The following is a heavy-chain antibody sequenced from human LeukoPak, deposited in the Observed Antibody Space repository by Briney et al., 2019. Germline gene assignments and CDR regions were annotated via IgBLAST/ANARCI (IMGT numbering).Heavy chain of an antibody. CDR1: GFTFSSYW. V-gene: IGHV3-7*01. Sequence: GGSLRLSCAASGFTFSSYWMSWVRQAPGKGLEGVANIKQDGSEKYYVDSVKGRFTISRDNAKNSLYLQMNSLRAEDAAVYYCARDLTYDFWSGYYSGYYYMDVWGKGTAVTVSS. J-gene: IGHJ6*03. CDR3: ARDLTYDFWSGYYSGYYYMDV. CDR2: IKQDGSEK. D-gene: IGHD3-3*01.